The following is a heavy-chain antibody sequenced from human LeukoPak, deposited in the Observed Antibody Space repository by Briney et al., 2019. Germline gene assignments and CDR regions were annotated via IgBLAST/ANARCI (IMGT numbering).Heavy chain of an antibody. V-gene: IGHV3-11*04. D-gene: IGHD5-12*01. J-gene: IGHJ4*02. CDR1: GFTFSDYY. CDR2: ISSSDTTI. CDR3: ARDDGVYLGMATTYGGVDY. Sequence: GGSLRLSXAASGFTFSDYYMSWIRQAPGKGLEWVSYISSSDTTIYYADSVKGRFTISRDNVKNSLYLQMNSLRAEDTAVYYCARDDGVYLGMATTYGGVDYWGQGTPVTVSS.